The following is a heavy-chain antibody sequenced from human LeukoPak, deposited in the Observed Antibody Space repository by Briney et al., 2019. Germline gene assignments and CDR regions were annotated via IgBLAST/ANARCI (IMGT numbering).Heavy chain of an antibody. CDR1: GFTFTSYE. Sequence: PGGSLRLSCAASGFTFTSYEMNWVRQAPGKGLEWVSYISSSDNTIYYADSVKDRFTISRDNAKSSLYLQMNSLRAEDAAVYYCAGGHYLDYWGQGALVTVSS. J-gene: IGHJ4*02. V-gene: IGHV3-48*03. CDR3: AGGHYLDY. CDR2: ISSSDNTI.